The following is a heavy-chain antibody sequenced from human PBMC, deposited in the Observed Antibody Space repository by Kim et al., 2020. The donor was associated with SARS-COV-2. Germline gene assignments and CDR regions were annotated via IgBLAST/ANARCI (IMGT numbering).Heavy chain of an antibody. Sequence: GGSLRLSCAASGIIFSNYWMTWVRQAPGKGLEWVANIIQGGSEKPYVDSVKGRFTIPRDNAKNSLYLQMYSLRAGDTAVYYCAREEVGRGGMDVWGQGTTVTVSS. CDR1: GIIFSNYW. J-gene: IGHJ6*02. CDR2: IIQGGSEK. D-gene: IGHD2-15*01. V-gene: IGHV3-7*03. CDR3: AREEVGRGGMDV.